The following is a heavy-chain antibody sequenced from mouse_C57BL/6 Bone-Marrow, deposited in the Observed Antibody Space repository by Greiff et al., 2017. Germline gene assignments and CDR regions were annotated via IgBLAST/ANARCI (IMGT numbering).Heavy chain of an antibody. V-gene: IGHV5-9-1*02. CDR1: GFTFSSYA. CDR2: ISSGGDYI. Sequence: EVQVVQSGEGLVKPGGSLKLSCAASGFTFSSYAMSWVRQTPEKRLEWVAYISSGGDYIYYADTVKGRVTISRDNARNTLYLQMSSLKSEDTAMXDCTRGAAWFAYWGQGTLVTVSA. CDR3: TRGAAWFAY. J-gene: IGHJ3*01. D-gene: IGHD6-1*01.